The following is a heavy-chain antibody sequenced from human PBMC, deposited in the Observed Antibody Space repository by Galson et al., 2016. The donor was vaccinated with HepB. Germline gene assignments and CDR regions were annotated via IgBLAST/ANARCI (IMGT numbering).Heavy chain of an antibody. J-gene: IGHJ5*02. V-gene: IGHV6-1*01. D-gene: IGHD6-6*01. CDR3: ARGGYNSSSDWVENNFFDP. Sequence: CAISGDSVSSNSATWNWIRQSPSRGLEWLGRTYYRSKWYDDYAVSVKSRITINPDTSKNQFSLQLKSVTPEDTAVYFCARGGYNSSSDWVENNFFDPWGQGTLVTVSS. CDR2: TYYRSKWYD. CDR1: GDSVSSNSAT.